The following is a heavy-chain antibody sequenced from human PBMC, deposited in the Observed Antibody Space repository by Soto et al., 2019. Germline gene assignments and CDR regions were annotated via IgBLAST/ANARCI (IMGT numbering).Heavy chain of an antibody. D-gene: IGHD3-22*01. CDR1: GGSISRSRYY. CDR2: IYYSGST. V-gene: IGHV4-39*01. CDR3: ARRLYYDSSGFEGGGMDV. Sequence: SETLSVTCTVAGGSISRSRYYWGWIRQPPGKGLEWIGSIYYSGSTYYNPSLKSRVTISVDTSKNQFSLKLSSVTAADTAVYYCARRLYYDSSGFEGGGMDVWGQGTTVTVSS. J-gene: IGHJ6*02.